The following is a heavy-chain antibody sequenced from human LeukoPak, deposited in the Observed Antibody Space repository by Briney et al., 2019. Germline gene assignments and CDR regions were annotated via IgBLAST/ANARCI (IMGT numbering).Heavy chain of an antibody. CDR2: IKQDGSEK. V-gene: IGHV3-7*01. D-gene: IGHD6-19*01. J-gene: IGHJ6*03. Sequence: GGSLRLSCAASGFTFSSYWMSWVRQAPGKGLEWAANIKQDGSEKYYVDSVKGRFTISRDNAKNSLYLQMNSLRAEDTAVYYCARMPYNSGWYGIGGDYYYMDVWGKGTTVTVSS. CDR3: ARMPYNSGWYGIGGDYYYMDV. CDR1: GFTFSSYW.